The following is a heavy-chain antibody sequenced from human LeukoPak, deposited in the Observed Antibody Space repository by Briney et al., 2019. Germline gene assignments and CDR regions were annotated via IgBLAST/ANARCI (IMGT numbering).Heavy chain of an antibody. CDR2: IWYDGSNK. D-gene: IGHD2-8*01. V-gene: IGHV3-33*01. J-gene: IGHJ4*02. CDR3: ARSMVYATYFDY. Sequence: PGGSLRLSCAASGFTFSSYVMHWVRQAPGKGLEWVAVIWYDGSNKYYADSVKGRFTISRDNSKNTLYLQMNSLRAEDTAVYYCARSMVYATYFDYWGQGTLVTVSS. CDR1: GFTFSSYV.